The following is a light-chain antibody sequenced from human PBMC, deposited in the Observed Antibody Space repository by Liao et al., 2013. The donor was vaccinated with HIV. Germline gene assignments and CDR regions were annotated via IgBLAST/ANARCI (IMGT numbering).Light chain of an antibody. Sequence: SYDLTQPPSVSVSPGQTASIACSGDELRDKYASWYQQRPGQSPVLVIYQDTKRPSGIPDRFSGSTSGNTATLTITGTQTMDESDYFCQAWDSGAEVLFGGGTKLTVL. CDR3: QAWDSGAEVL. CDR1: ELRDKY. V-gene: IGLV3-1*01. J-gene: IGLJ2*01. CDR2: QDT.